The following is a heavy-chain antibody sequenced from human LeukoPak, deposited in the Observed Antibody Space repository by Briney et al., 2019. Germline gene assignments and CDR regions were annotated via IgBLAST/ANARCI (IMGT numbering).Heavy chain of an antibody. CDR3: VRAKIAAAGTPFFDY. V-gene: IGHV3-11*04. D-gene: IGHD6-13*01. CDR2: ISSSGSTI. Sequence: GGSLRLSCAASGFTFSDYYMSWIRQAPGKGLEWVSCISSSGSTIYYADSVKGRFTISRDNAKNSLYLQMNSLRAEDTAVYYCVRAKIAAAGTPFFDYWGQGTLVTVSS. CDR1: GFTFSDYY. J-gene: IGHJ4*02.